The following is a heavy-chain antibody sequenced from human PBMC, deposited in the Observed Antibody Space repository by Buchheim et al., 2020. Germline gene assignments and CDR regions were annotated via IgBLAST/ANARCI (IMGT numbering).Heavy chain of an antibody. J-gene: IGHJ4*02. CDR3: ARQPHHSTFGVVIDF. Sequence: EVQLVQSGAEVKKPGESLRISCKGSGYSFSSYWISWVRQIPGKGLEWVGRISPTDSYTNYSPAFQGHVTISADTSIGTAYLEWSSLKASDNAIYFCARQPHHSTFGVVIDFWGQGTL. V-gene: IGHV5-10-1*01. D-gene: IGHD3-3*01. CDR1: GYSFSSYW. CDR2: ISPTDSYT.